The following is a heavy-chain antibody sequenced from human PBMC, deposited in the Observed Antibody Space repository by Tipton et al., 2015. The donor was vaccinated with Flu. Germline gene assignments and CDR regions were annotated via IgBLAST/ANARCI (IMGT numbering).Heavy chain of an antibody. J-gene: IGHJ3*02. CDR1: GASLRSSSYY. Sequence: TLSLTCTVSGASLRSSSYYWDWIRQPAGKGLEWIGHISTSGRTNYNPSLKSREVTVSLDMSKNQFSLKLSSVNAADTALYYCARSYYYDSSGPPRAFDIWGQGTMVTVSS. CDR3: ARSYYYDSSGPPRAFDI. CDR2: ISTSGRT. V-gene: IGHV4-61*09. D-gene: IGHD3-22*01.